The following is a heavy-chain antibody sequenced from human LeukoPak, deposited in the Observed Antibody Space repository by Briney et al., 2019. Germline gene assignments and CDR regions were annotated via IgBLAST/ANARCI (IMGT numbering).Heavy chain of an antibody. CDR1: GGSISSYY. D-gene: IGHD4-17*01. CDR2: IYYSGST. CDR3: ARLHYGDWRFDY. V-gene: IGHV4-59*08. Sequence: SETLSLTCTVSGGSISSYYWSWIRQPPGKGLEWIGYIYYSGSTNYNPSLKSRVTISVDTSKNQFSLKLSSVTAADTAVYYCARLHYGDWRFDYWGQGTLVTVSS. J-gene: IGHJ4*02.